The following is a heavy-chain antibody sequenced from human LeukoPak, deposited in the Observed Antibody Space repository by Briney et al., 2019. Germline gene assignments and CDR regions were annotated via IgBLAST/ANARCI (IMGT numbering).Heavy chain of an antibody. CDR2: ISSNGGST. D-gene: IGHD1-20*01. CDR3: ARARITGTTLPVDY. J-gene: IGHJ4*02. V-gene: IGHV3-64*04. CDR1: GFTFSSYA. Sequence: GGSLRLSCSASGFTFSSYAMHWVRQAPGKGLEYVSAISSNGGSTYYADSVKGRFTISRDNSKNTLYLQMNSLRAEDTAVYYCARARITGTTLPVDYWGQGTLVTVSS.